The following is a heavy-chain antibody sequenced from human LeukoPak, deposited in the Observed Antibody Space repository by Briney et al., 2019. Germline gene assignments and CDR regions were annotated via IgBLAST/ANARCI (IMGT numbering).Heavy chain of an antibody. CDR3: ARQGSGYSSSWYPYYYDYMDV. CDR2: VYDSGST. D-gene: IGHD6-13*01. J-gene: IGHJ6*03. V-gene: IGHV4-39*01. CDR1: GGSISSTSYY. Sequence: SETLSLTCTVSGGSISSTSYYWVWIRQPPGKGLEWSGSVYDSGSTYYNPSLKSRATISVDTSKTQFSLKLSSVTAADTAVYYCARQGSGYSSSWYPYYYDYMDVWGKGTTVTISS.